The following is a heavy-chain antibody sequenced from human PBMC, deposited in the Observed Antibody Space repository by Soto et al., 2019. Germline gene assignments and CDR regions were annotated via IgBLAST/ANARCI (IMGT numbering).Heavy chain of an antibody. CDR2: ISYSTDKT. J-gene: IGHJ3*01. CDR3: ARRARTATTNWGTFDV. Sequence: EVQLLESGGGLVQPGGSLRLSCAASGFTFNTYVMNWVRQAPGKGLEWVSTISYSTDKTHYADSVKGPFNISRDNSRDTLFLQMNSLRADDAALYYCARRARTATTNWGTFDVWGQGTIVTVSS. CDR1: GFTFNTYV. V-gene: IGHV3-23*01. D-gene: IGHD1-7*01.